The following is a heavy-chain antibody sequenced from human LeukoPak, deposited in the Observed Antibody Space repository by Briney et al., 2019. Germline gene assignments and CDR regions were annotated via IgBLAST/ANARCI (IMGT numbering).Heavy chain of an antibody. Sequence: GGSLRLSCAASGFTFSSYSMNWVRQAPGKGLEWVSSIGSSSSYIYYRDSVKGRFTISRDDAKNSLYLQMNSLRAEDTAVYYCARETEGKWGQGTLVTVSS. J-gene: IGHJ4*02. CDR1: GFTFSSYS. CDR3: ARETEGK. CDR2: IGSSSSYI. V-gene: IGHV3-21*01.